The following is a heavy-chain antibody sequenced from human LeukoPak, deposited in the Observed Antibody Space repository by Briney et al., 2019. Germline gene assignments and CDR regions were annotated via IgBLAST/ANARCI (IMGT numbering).Heavy chain of an antibody. CDR3: ARFTMVRGVTLTFYYYMDV. CDR2: IIPIFGTA. CDR1: GGTFSSYA. V-gene: IGHV1-69*13. J-gene: IGHJ6*03. D-gene: IGHD3-10*01. Sequence: SVKVSCKASGGTFSSYAISWVRQAPGQGLEWMGGIIPIFGTANYAQKFQGRVTITADESTSTAYMELRSLRSDDTAVYCCARFTMVRGVTLTFYYYMDVWGKGTTVTISS.